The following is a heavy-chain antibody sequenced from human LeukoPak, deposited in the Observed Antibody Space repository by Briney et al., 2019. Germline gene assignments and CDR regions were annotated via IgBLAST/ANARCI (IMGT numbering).Heavy chain of an antibody. D-gene: IGHD5-18*01. J-gene: IGHJ4*02. V-gene: IGHV3-21*01. Sequence: GGSLRLSCAASGFTFSSYSMNWVRQAPGKELEWVSSISSGQNYIYYADSVKGRFAISRDNAKNSLFLQMNTLRAEDTAVYYCARVGYSYGQFDYWGQGTLVTVSS. CDR2: ISSGQNYI. CDR1: GFTFSSYS. CDR3: ARVGYSYGQFDY.